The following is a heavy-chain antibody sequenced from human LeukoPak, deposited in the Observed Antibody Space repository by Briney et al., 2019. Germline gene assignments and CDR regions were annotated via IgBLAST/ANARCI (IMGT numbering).Heavy chain of an antibody. Sequence: GGSLRLSCAASGFTFSNSAMSWVRQAPGKGLEWVPTLSGSGITTYYADSVKGRFTISRDNSKNTLYLQMNSLRAEDTAVYYCARFRWDLVGSGSYYPNWFDPWGQGTLVTVSS. CDR2: LSGSGITT. CDR1: GFTFSNSA. CDR3: ARFRWDLVGSGSYYPNWFDP. V-gene: IGHV3-23*01. D-gene: IGHD3-10*01. J-gene: IGHJ5*02.